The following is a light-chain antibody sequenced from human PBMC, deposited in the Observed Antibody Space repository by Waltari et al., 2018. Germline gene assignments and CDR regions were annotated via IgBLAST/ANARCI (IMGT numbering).Light chain of an antibody. CDR3: SSYTSSTVV. J-gene: IGLJ3*02. CDR2: DVS. CDR1: RSDVGGYTY. Sequence: QSALTQPASVSGSPAQSITISCPGTRSDVGGYTYVSWYQQHPGKAPNLLIYDVSNRPSGVSNRFSGSKSGNTASLTISGLQAADEADYYCSSYTSSTVVFGGGTKLTVL. V-gene: IGLV2-14*03.